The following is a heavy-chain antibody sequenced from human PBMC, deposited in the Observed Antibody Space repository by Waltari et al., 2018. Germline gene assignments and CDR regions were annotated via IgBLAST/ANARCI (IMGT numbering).Heavy chain of an antibody. CDR1: GGTFSSYA. J-gene: IGHJ4*02. Sequence: QVQLVQSGAEVKKPGSSVKVSCKASGGTFSSYAISWVRQAPGQGLEWMVRIIPIFGTANYEQKFQGRVTITADKSTSTAYMELSSLRSEDTAVYYCARHQKSGYYWIGFDYWGQGTLVTVSS. V-gene: IGHV1-69*08. CDR3: ARHQKSGYYWIGFDY. D-gene: IGHD3-3*01. CDR2: IIPIFGTA.